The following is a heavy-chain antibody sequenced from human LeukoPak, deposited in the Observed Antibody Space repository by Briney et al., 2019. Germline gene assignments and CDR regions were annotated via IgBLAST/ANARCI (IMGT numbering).Heavy chain of an antibody. CDR3: ARIGYSSSSFDY. CDR2: MKQDGSVK. D-gene: IGHD6-6*01. V-gene: IGHV3-7*03. CDR1: GFTFINYW. J-gene: IGHJ4*02. Sequence: HPGGSLRLSCAASGFTFINYWMSWVRQAPGKGLEWVANMKQDGSVKYYVDSMKGRFTISRDNAKNSLYLQMSGLRAEDTAVYFCARIGYSSSSFDYWGQGVLVTVYS.